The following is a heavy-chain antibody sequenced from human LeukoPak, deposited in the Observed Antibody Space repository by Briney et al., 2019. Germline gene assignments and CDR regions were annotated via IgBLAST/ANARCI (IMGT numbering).Heavy chain of an antibody. J-gene: IGHJ4*02. CDR3: ARTRFPMWEYQDY. CDR2: FYTSGST. Sequence: PSQTLSLNCTVSGGSIRSGSYYWSWIRQPAGKGLEWNGRFYTSGSTNYNPSLQSRVTISVDTSKNQFSLKLSSVTAADTAVYYCARTRFPMWEYQDYWGQGTLVTVSS. D-gene: IGHD1-26*01. CDR1: GGSIRSGSYY. V-gene: IGHV4-61*02.